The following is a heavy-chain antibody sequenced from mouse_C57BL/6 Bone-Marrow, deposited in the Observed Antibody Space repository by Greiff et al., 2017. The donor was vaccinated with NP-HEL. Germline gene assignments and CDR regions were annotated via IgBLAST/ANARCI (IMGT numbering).Heavy chain of an antibody. CDR3: AYSNYYSMDY. Sequence: DVQLQESGGGLVQPKGSLKLSCAASGFSFNTYAMNWVRQAPGKGLEWVARIRSKSNNYATYYADSVKDRFTISRDDSESMLYLQMNNLKTEDTAMYYCAYSNYYSMDYWGQGTSVTVSS. CDR1: GFSFNTYA. V-gene: IGHV10-1*01. D-gene: IGHD2-5*01. CDR2: IRSKSNNYAT. J-gene: IGHJ4*01.